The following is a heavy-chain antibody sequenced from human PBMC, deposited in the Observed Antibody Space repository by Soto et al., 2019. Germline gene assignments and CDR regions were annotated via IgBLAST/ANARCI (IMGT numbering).Heavy chain of an antibody. V-gene: IGHV4-59*01. CDR2: IYYSGIT. CDR1: GGSISTYY. D-gene: IGHD2-15*01. J-gene: IGHJ4*01. CDR3: ARSISGHHYYFDY. Sequence: PSETLSLTCTVSGGSISTYYWSWIRQPPGKGLEWIAYIYYSGITNYNPSLKSRLTISVDTSKTQSSLKLTSVTAADTAVYYCARSISGHHYYFDYWGHGTLVTVSS.